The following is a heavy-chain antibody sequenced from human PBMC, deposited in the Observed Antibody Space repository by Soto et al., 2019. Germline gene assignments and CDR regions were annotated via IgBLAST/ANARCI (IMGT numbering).Heavy chain of an antibody. J-gene: IGHJ6*02. CDR2: INPNSGGT. CDR1: GYTFTGYY. Sequence: ASVKVSCKASGYTFTGYYMHWVRQAPGQGLEWMGWINPNSGGTNYAQKFQGRVTMTRDTSISTAYMELSRLRSDDTAVYYCARDKGGYYYCMDVWCQGASVTVFS. V-gene: IGHV1-2*02. CDR3: ARDKGGYYYCMDV.